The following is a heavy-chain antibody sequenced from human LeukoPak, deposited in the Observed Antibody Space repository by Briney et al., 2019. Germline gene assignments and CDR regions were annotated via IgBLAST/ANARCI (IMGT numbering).Heavy chain of an antibody. CDR2: ISSNGGST. CDR1: GFTFSSYA. V-gene: IGHV3-64*01. J-gene: IGHJ4*02. D-gene: IGHD2-15*01. CDR3: ARADLGCSGGSCYSGLGTN. Sequence: GGSLRLSCAASGFTFSSYAMHWVRQAPGKGLEYVSAISSNGGSTYYANSVKGRFTISRDNSKNTLYLQMGSLRAEDMAVYYGARADLGCSGGSCYSGLGTNWGQGTLVTVSS.